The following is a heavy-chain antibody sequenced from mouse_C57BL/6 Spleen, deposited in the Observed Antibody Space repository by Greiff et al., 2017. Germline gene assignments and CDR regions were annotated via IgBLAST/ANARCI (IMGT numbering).Heavy chain of an antibody. J-gene: IGHJ1*03. CDR1: GYAFTNYL. CDR3: ARRYYGSSFHWYFDV. CDR2: INPGSGGT. Sequence: QVQLKQSGAELVRPGTSVKVSCKASGYAFTNYLIEWVKQRPGQGLEWIGVINPGSGGTNYNEKFKGKATLTADKSSSTAYMQLSSLTSEDSAVYFCARRYYGSSFHWYFDVWGTGTTVTVSS. V-gene: IGHV1-54*01. D-gene: IGHD1-1*01.